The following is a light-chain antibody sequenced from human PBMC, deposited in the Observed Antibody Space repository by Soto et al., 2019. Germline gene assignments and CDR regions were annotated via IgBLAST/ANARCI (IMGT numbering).Light chain of an antibody. Sequence: EIVLTQSPGTLSLSPGERATLSCRASQSVSSSYLAWYQQKPGQAPRLLIYAASSRATGIPDRFSGSGSGTDFTLTISRLEAEDFAVYYWQQYGIVYTFGQGTKLEIK. CDR1: QSVSSSY. CDR3: QQYGIVYT. CDR2: AAS. V-gene: IGKV3-20*01. J-gene: IGKJ2*01.